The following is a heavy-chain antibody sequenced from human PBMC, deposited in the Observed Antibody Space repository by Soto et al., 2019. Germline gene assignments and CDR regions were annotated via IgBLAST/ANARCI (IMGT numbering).Heavy chain of an antibody. CDR3: ARPGYYDYTWGSYLDY. Sequence: GGSLRLSCAASGFSFNSYAKTWVRQAAGKGLEWVSAISGSGGDTYYADSVKGRFTISRDNSKNTLYLQMDRLRVEDTAVYYCARPGYYDYTWGSYLDYWGQVT. V-gene: IGHV3-23*01. J-gene: IGHJ4*02. CDR2: ISGSGGDT. D-gene: IGHD3-16*02. CDR1: GFSFNSYA.